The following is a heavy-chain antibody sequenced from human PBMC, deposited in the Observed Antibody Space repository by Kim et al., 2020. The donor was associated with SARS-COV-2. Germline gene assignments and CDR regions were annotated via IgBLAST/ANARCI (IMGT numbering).Heavy chain of an antibody. CDR1: GETFSSYN. V-gene: IGHV1-69*02. CDR2: IIPMVGNA. D-gene: IGHD3-10*01. J-gene: IGHJ4*02. Sequence: SVKVSCKVFGETFSSYNINWVRQAPGQGLEWMGRIIPMVGNADYAQKFQGRVTITADRSTSTAYMDVSSLRSEDTAVYYCARPAGGFGDSLDYWGQGTLVTVSS. CDR3: ARPAGGFGDSLDY.